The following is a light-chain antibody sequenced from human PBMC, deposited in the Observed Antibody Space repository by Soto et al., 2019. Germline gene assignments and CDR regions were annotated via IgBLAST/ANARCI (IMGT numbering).Light chain of an antibody. J-gene: IGLJ2*01. CDR1: SSDVGTFNF. CDR3: ASYAGTYTV. Sequence: QSALTQPRSVSGSPGQSVTISCTGTSSDVGTFNFVSWYQHHPGKAHKFIIFDVFKRPSGVPDRFSGSKSGNTASLTVSGLQTEDEADYYCASYAGTYTVFGGGTNLTVL. V-gene: IGLV2-11*01. CDR2: DVF.